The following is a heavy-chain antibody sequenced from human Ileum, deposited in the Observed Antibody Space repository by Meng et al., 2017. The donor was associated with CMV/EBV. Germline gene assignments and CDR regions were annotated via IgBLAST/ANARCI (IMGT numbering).Heavy chain of an antibody. V-gene: IGHV3-74*01. CDR1: GFTFSGSW. Sequence: GESLKISCAASGFTFSGSWMSWVRQAPGKGLVWLSYISDDGITTAYADSVKGRFTISRDNAKNTLHLQINSLRVEDTAIYYCTRDYWRRLDYWGQGTLVTVYS. CDR2: ISDDGITT. J-gene: IGHJ4*02. CDR3: TRDYWRRLDY. D-gene: IGHD2-8*02.